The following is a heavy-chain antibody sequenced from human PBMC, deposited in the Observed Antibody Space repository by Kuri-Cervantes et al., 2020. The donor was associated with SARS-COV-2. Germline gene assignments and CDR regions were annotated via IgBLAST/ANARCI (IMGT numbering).Heavy chain of an antibody. Sequence: SVKVSCKASGGTFSSYAISWVRQAPGQGLEWMGGIIPIFGTANYAQKFQGRVTITADESTSTAYMELSSLRSEDTAVYYCARGPSAMATISYNWFDPWGQGTLVTASS. CDR3: ARGPSAMATISYNWFDP. CDR1: GGTFSSYA. CDR2: IIPIFGTA. D-gene: IGHD5-24*01. J-gene: IGHJ5*02. V-gene: IGHV1-69*13.